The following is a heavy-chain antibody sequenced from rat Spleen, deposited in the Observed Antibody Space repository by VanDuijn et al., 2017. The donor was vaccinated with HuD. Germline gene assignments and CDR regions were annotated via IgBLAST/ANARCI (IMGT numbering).Heavy chain of an antibody. J-gene: IGHJ2*01. V-gene: IGHV5-17*01. CDR2: IIYDGSGT. D-gene: IGHD1-6*01. Sequence: EVQLVESGGGLVQPGRSLKLSCAASGFTFSDYSMAWVRQAPKKGPEWVATIIYDGSGTYYPDSVKGRFTISRDNAKSTLYLQMNSLRSEDIATYYCAREGGYTTDYGYFDYWGQGVMVTVSS. CDR3: AREGGYTTDYGYFDY. CDR1: GFTFSDYS.